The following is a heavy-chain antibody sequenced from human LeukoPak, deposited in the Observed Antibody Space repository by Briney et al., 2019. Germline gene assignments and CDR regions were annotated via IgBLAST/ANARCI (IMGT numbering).Heavy chain of an antibody. V-gene: IGHV3-30*18. CDR2: ISYDGSNK. D-gene: IGHD2-8*01. CDR3: AKGGYCTNGVCPSPSDY. CDR1: GFTFSSYG. Sequence: PGGSLRLSCAASGFTFSSYGMHWVRQAPGKGLEWVAVISYDGSNKYYADSVKGRFTISRDNSKNTLYLQMNSLRAEDTAVYYCAKGGYCTNGVCPSPSDYWGQGTLVTVSS. J-gene: IGHJ4*02.